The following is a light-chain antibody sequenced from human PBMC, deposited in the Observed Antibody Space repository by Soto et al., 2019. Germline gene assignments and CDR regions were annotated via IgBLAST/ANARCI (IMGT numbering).Light chain of an antibody. V-gene: IGKV3-15*01. CDR2: DAS. CDR1: QRVNNN. Sequence: EIVMTQSPATLSVSPGERVTLSCRASQRVNNNLAWYQQKPGQAPRLLIYDASTRATGIPARFSGSGSGTEFTLTIGSLQSEDFAVYYCQHYSDWPLTFGGGTKVDIK. J-gene: IGKJ4*01. CDR3: QHYSDWPLT.